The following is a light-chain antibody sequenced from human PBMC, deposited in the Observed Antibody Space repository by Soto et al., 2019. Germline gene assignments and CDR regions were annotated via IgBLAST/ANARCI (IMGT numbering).Light chain of an antibody. Sequence: QSVLTQSPSASGSPGQSVTISCTGTSSDIGGYNSVSWYQQHPGKAPKVMTYDVSKRPSGVPDRFSGSKSGNTASLTVSALQAEDEADYYCSSYTDRNNLVFGTGTKLTVL. CDR1: SSDIGGYNS. J-gene: IGLJ1*01. CDR3: SSYTDRNNLV. CDR2: DVS. V-gene: IGLV2-8*01.